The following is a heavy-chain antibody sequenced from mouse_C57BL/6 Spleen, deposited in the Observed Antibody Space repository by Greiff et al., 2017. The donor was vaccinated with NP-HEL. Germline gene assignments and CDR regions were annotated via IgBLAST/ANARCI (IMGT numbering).Heavy chain of an antibody. CDR1: GYAFTNYL. J-gene: IGHJ3*01. CDR3: ARSGGNYGSSWFAY. D-gene: IGHD1-1*01. V-gene: IGHV1-54*01. Sequence: QVQLQQSGAELVRPGTSVKVSCKASGYAFTNYLIEWVKQRPGQGLAWIGVINPGSGGTNYNEKFKGKATLTADKSSSTAYMQLSSLTSEDSAVYFCARSGGNYGSSWFAYWGQGTLVTVSA. CDR2: INPGSGGT.